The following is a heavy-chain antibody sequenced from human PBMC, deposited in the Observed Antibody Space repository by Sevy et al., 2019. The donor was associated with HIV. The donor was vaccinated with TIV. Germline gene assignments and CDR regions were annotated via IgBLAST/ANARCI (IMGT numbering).Heavy chain of an antibody. V-gene: IGHV4-59*01. CDR3: ARTGGGRQTYYYDSSGYPNAFDI. D-gene: IGHD3-22*01. J-gene: IGHJ3*02. CDR2: IYYSGST. Sequence: SETLSLTCTVSGGSISSYYWSWIRQPPGKGLEWIGYIYYSGSTNYNPSLKSRVTISVDTSKNQFSLKLSSVTAADTAVYYCARTGGGRQTYYYDSSGYPNAFDIWGQWTMVTVSS. CDR1: GGSISSYY.